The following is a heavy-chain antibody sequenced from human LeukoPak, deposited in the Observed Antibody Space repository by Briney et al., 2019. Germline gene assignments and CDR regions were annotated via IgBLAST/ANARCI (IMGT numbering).Heavy chain of an antibody. CDR1: GFTFSSYA. V-gene: IGHV3-48*04. Sequence: PGGSLRLSCAASGFTFSSYAMSWVRQAPGKGLEWVSYISSSGSTIYYADSVKGRFTISGDNAKNSLYLQMNSLRAEDTAVYYCAREAIAVAGIPYGMDVWGQGTTVTVSS. D-gene: IGHD6-19*01. J-gene: IGHJ6*02. CDR2: ISSSGSTI. CDR3: AREAIAVAGIPYGMDV.